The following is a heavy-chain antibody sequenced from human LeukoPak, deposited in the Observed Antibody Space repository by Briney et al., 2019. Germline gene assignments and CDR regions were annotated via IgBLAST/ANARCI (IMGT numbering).Heavy chain of an antibody. Sequence: SETLSLTCSVSGGSISSYYWNWIRQSPGKGPEWIGYIYYSGSTNYNPSHRSRVTISIDTSKNQFSLKLGSVTAADTAVYYCASTLGGYFDYWGQGTLVTVSS. J-gene: IGHJ4*02. CDR2: IYYSGST. CDR1: GGSISSYY. CDR3: ASTLGGYFDY. V-gene: IGHV4-59*13. D-gene: IGHD3-16*01.